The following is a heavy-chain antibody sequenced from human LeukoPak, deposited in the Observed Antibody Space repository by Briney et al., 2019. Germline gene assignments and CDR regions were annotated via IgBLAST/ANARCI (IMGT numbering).Heavy chain of an antibody. J-gene: IGHJ6*03. CDR1: GFNVSSSY. V-gene: IGHV3-53*01. Sequence: GGSLRLSCAASGFNVSSSYISWVRQFPGGRLEWLSVIYSGGSTYYIDSVKGRFTISRDNSKNPLFLQMNSLRVEDTAMYYCARGSNYMDVWGKGTTVTVSS. CDR3: ARGSNYMDV. D-gene: IGHD3-10*01. CDR2: IYSGGST.